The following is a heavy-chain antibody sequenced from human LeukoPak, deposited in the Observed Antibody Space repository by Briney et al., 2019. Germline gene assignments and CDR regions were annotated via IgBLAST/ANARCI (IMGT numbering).Heavy chain of an antibody. D-gene: IGHD1-1*01. CDR1: RFTFSSYS. V-gene: IGHV3-21*01. J-gene: IGHJ6*03. CDR3: ARDPYNGAYSEGYYYYYMDV. Sequence: GGSLRLSCAASRFTFSSYSMNWARQAPGKGLEWISSITSSSSYTFYADSVKGRFTISRDNAKNSLYLQMNSLRVEDTAIYYCARDPYNGAYSEGYYYYYMDVWGKGTTVTVSS. CDR2: ITSSSSYT.